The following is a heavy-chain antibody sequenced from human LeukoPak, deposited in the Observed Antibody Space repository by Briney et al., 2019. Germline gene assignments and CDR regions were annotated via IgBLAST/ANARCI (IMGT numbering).Heavy chain of an antibody. Sequence: GGSLRLSCAASGFIVSTTFLTWVRQAPGKGLEWVSVIVTDGSAFYADSVKGRFTISRDSSKNTLYLQMNGLRAEDTAVYYCARGRPQSSVYDYWGQGTLVTVSS. V-gene: IGHV3-53*01. J-gene: IGHJ4*02. CDR1: GFIVSTTF. CDR3: ARGRPQSSVYDY. CDR2: IVTDGSA. D-gene: IGHD5-24*01.